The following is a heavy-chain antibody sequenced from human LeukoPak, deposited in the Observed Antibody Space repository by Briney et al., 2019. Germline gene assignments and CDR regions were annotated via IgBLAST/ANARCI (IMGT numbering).Heavy chain of an antibody. CDR1: GFTFSSYS. CDR2: ISSSSSYI. CDR3: AGEDGQGMDY. Sequence: GGSLRLSCVASGFTFSSYSMNWVRQAPGKGLEWVSSISSSSSYIYYADSLKGRFTISRDNAKNSLFLQMNSLRAEDTAVYYCAGEDGQGMDYWGQGTLVTVSS. J-gene: IGHJ4*02. D-gene: IGHD2-8*01. V-gene: IGHV3-21*01.